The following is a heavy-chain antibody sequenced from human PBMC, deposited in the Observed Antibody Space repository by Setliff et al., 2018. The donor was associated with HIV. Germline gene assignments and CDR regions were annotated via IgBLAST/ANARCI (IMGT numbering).Heavy chain of an antibody. CDR2: IKQDGSNK. D-gene: IGHD2-15*01. CDR1: GLIFSSYW. CDR3: ARDRVVAAAYYYYYMDV. Sequence: GGSLRLSCAASGLIFSSYWMSWVRQAPGKGLEWVANIKQDGSNKYYADSVKGRFTISRDNSKNTLYLQMNSLRAEDTAVYYCARDRVVAAAYYYYYMDVWGKGTTVTVSS. V-gene: IGHV3-7*01. J-gene: IGHJ6*03.